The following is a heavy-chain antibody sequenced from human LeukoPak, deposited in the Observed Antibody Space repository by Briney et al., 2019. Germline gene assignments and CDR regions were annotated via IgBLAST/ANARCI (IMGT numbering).Heavy chain of an antibody. CDR3: ARGSTAYSSWHGGDY. D-gene: IGHD3-22*01. V-gene: IGHV3-48*03. J-gene: IGHJ4*02. CDR2: ISASGTLT. Sequence: GGSLRLPCAASGFSFSSYEMNWVRQAPGKGLEWISYISASGTLTHYADSVEGRFTISRDNAKNSLYLQMNSLRGEDTAIYYCARGSTAYSSWHGGDYWGQGTLVTVSS. CDR1: GFSFSSYE.